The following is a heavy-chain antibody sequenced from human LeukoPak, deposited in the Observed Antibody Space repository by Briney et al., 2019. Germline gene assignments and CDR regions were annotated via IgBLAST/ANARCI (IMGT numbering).Heavy chain of an antibody. Sequence: ASVKVSCKASGYTFTSYGISWVRQAPGQGLEWMGWISAYNGNTNYAQKLQGRVTVTTDTSTSTAYMELGSLRSDDTAVYYCARAPITMIVVVINLFDYWGQGTLVTVSS. V-gene: IGHV1-18*01. CDR2: ISAYNGNT. D-gene: IGHD3-22*01. CDR3: ARAPITMIVVVINLFDY. J-gene: IGHJ4*02. CDR1: GYTFTSYG.